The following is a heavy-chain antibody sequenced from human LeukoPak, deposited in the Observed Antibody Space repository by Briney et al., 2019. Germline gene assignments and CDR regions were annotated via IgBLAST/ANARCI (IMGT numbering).Heavy chain of an antibody. CDR1: GFTFSSYA. V-gene: IGHV3-23*01. CDR2: ISGSGGST. D-gene: IGHD1-26*01. CDR3: AKAEWELLEVDAFDI. Sequence: GGSLRLSCAASGFTFSSYAMSWVRQAPGKGLEWVSAISGSGGSTYYADSVKGRFTISRDNSKNTLYLQMNSLRAGDTAVYYCAKAEWELLEVDAFDIWGQGTMVTVSS. J-gene: IGHJ3*02.